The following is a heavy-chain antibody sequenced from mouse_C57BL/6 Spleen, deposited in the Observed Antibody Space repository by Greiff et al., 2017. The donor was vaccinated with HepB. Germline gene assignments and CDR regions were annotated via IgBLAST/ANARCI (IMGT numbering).Heavy chain of an antibody. Sequence: EVQLVESGGGLVKPGGSLKLSCAASGFTFSSYTMSWVRQTPEKRLEWVATISGGGGNTYYPDSVKGRFTISRDNAKNTLYLQMSSLRSEDTALYYCASSSNWFAYWGQGTLVTVSA. CDR2: ISGGGGNT. V-gene: IGHV5-9*01. CDR3: ASSSNWFAY. CDR1: GFTFSSYT. J-gene: IGHJ3*01. D-gene: IGHD2-10*02.